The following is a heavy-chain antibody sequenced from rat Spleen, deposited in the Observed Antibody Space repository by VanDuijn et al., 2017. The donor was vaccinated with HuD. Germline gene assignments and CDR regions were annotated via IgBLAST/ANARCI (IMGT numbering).Heavy chain of an antibody. D-gene: IGHD1-10*01. Sequence: EVQLVESGGGLVQPGRSLKLSCSASGFTFSDYTMAWVRQAPKKGLEWVAAIVDDGSNTFYRDSVKGRFTISRNNAKSTLYLQMNSLRSEDTATYYCTRGGNYDFDYWGQGVMVTVSS. CDR1: GFTFSDYT. V-gene: IGHV5-7*01. CDR3: TRGGNYDFDY. CDR2: IVDDGSNT. J-gene: IGHJ2*01.